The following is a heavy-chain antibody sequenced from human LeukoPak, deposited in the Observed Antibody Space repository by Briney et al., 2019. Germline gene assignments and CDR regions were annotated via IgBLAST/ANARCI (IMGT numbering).Heavy chain of an antibody. CDR2: ISSDSSYT. CDR1: GFTFSDYY. CDR3: ARDGRDSSGYYGLDY. D-gene: IGHD3-22*01. V-gene: IGHV3-11*06. Sequence: PGGSLRLSCAASGFTFSDYYTSWIRQAPGKGLEWVSYISSDSSYTNYADSVKGRFTISRDNAKNSLYLQMNSLRAEDTAVYYCARDGRDSSGYYGLDYWGQGTLVTVSS. J-gene: IGHJ4*02.